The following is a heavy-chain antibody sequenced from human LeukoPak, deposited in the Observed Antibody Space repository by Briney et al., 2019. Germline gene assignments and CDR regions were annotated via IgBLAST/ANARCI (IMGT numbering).Heavy chain of an antibody. D-gene: IGHD1-26*01. Sequence: SETLSLTCTVSGGSISSYYWSWIRQPAGKGLEWIGRIYISGSTNYNTSLKSRVTVSVDTSKNHISLKLSSVTAADTAVYYCARTSYYGPSFYFDFWGQGTLVTVSS. V-gene: IGHV4-4*07. CDR2: IYISGST. CDR3: ARTSYYGPSFYFDF. J-gene: IGHJ4*02. CDR1: GGSISSYY.